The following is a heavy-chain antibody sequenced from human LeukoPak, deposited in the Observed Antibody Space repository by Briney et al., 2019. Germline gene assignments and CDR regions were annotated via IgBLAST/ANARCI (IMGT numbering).Heavy chain of an antibody. Sequence: GGSLRLSCAASGFTFSSYGMNWVRQAPGKGLEWVSGISDSGVGTKHADSVKGRFTISRDNAKNSLYLQMNSLRAEDTAVYYCAREPGGSGTQIAGYFQYWGQGTLVTVSS. J-gene: IGHJ1*01. V-gene: IGHV3-21*01. D-gene: IGHD3-10*01. CDR3: AREPGGSGTQIAGYFQY. CDR1: GFTFSSYG. CDR2: ISDSGVGT.